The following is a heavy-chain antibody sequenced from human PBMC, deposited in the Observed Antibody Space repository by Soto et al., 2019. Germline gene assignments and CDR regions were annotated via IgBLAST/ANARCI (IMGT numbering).Heavy chain of an antibody. CDR1: GGSISSGGYY. V-gene: IGHV4-31*03. CDR3: ARGIAAAGDSNWFDP. CDR2: IYYSGST. Sequence: QVQLQESGPGLVKPSQTLSLTCTVSGGSISSGGYYWSWIRQHPGKGLEWIGYIYYSGSTYYNPSLKSRVTISVYTSKNQFSLKLSSVTAADTAVYYCARGIAAAGDSNWFDPWGQGTLVTVSS. J-gene: IGHJ5*02. D-gene: IGHD6-13*01.